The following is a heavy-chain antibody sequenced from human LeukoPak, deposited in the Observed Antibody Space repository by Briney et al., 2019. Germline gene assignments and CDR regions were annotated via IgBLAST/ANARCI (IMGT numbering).Heavy chain of an antibody. D-gene: IGHD1-7*01. Sequence: AGGSLRLSCATSGLTFRTTWMHWVRQAPGKGLMWVSRMNGEGTTIDYAHSVKGRFTVSRDYAKNTLFLQMNNLRTEDTALYFCATARNFRFEYWGQGSLVIVSA. CDR2: MNGEGTTI. V-gene: IGHV3-74*01. CDR3: ATARNFRFEY. J-gene: IGHJ4*02. CDR1: GLTFRTTW.